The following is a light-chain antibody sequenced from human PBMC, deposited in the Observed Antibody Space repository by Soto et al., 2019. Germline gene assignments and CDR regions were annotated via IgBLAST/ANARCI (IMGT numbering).Light chain of an antibody. CDR1: QTVSGSY. CDR2: GAS. V-gene: IGKV3-20*01. CDR3: QQYGDSPPT. Sequence: ENVLTQSPGTLSLSPWERATLSCRASQTVSGSYVAWYQQKPGQTPRLLIYGASSRATGIPDRFSGSGSGTDFTLTISRMEPEDFAVYHCQQYGDSPPTLGGGTKVDIK. J-gene: IGKJ4*01.